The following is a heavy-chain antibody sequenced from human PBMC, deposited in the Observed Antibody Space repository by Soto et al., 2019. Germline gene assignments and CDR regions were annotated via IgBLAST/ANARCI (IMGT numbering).Heavy chain of an antibody. Sequence: SETLSLTCTVSGGSISSSSYYWGWIRQPPGKGLEWIGRIYYSGSTYYNPSLKSRVTISVDTSKNQFSLKLSSVTAADTAVYYCAAGYSYGYYYYYYGMDVWGQGTTVTVSS. V-gene: IGHV4-39*01. CDR1: GGSISSSSYY. D-gene: IGHD5-18*01. J-gene: IGHJ6*02. CDR2: IYYSGST. CDR3: AAGYSYGYYYYYYGMDV.